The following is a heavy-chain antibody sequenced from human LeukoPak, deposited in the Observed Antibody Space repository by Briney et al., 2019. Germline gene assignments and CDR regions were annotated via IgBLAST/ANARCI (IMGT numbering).Heavy chain of an antibody. J-gene: IGHJ4*02. CDR1: GGSISSYY. CDR2: IYYSGST. Sequence: SETLSLTCTVSGGSISSYYWSRIRQPPGKGLEWIGYIYYSGSTNYNPSLKSRVTISVDTSKNQFSLKLSSVTAADTAVYYCAREGEMATINWGQGTLVTVSS. V-gene: IGHV4-59*01. D-gene: IGHD5-24*01. CDR3: AREGEMATIN.